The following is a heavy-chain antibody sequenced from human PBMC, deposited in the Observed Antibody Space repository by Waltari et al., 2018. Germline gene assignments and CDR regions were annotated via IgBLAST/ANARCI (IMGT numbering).Heavy chain of an antibody. CDR2: IIPIFGTA. Sequence: QVQLVQSGAEVKKPGSSVKVSCKASGGTFSSYAISWVRQAPGQGLEWMGGIIPIFGTANYAQKFQGRVTITTDESTSTAYMELSSLRSEDTAVYYCARGGGEYYYDSSGYPRYFQHWGQGTLVTVSS. D-gene: IGHD3-22*01. V-gene: IGHV1-69*05. CDR1: GGTFSSYA. J-gene: IGHJ1*01. CDR3: ARGGGEYYYDSSGYPRYFQH.